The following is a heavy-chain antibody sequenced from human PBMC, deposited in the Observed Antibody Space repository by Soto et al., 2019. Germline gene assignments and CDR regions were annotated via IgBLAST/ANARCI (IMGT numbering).Heavy chain of an antibody. Sequence: VQLMQSGAEVKKPGSSVKVSCKASGGTFSSHAINWVRQAPGQGLEWMGGIITLFGTSNYAQTFQGRVTITADQSTSTAYMELNSLTSDDTAVYYCAREVGYGDFSAALLDWAPGTLLTVSS. CDR3: AREVGYGDFSAALLD. CDR1: GGTFSSHA. J-gene: IGHJ4*02. CDR2: IITLFGTS. V-gene: IGHV1-69*01. D-gene: IGHD2-21*02.